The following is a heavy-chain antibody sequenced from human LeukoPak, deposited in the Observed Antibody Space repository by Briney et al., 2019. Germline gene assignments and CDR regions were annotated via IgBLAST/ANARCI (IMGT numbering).Heavy chain of an antibody. CDR2: INHTGST. J-gene: IGHJ5*02. V-gene: IGHV4-34*01. CDR1: GGSFSGYY. D-gene: IGHD3-3*01. Sequence: SETPSLTCAVYGGSFSGYYWSWIRQPPGKGLEWIGEINHTGSTNYNPSLKSRVTISVGTSKNQFSLKLSSVTAADTAVYYCARGNGRTVLRFLEWLLSRWFDPWGQGTLVTVSS. CDR3: ARGNGRTVLRFLEWLLSRWFDP.